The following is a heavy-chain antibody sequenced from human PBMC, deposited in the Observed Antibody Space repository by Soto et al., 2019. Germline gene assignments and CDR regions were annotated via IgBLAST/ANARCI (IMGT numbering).Heavy chain of an antibody. CDR2: INHSGST. D-gene: IGHD6-13*01. V-gene: IGHV4-34*01. CDR1: GGSFSGYY. Sequence: SETLSLTCAVYGGSFSGYYWSWIRQPPGKGLEWIGEINHSGSTNYNPSLKSRVTISVDTSKNQFSLKLSSVTAADTAVYYCARGLGVAAAGTFHYYYYMDVWGKGTTVTVSS. CDR3: ARGLGVAAAGTFHYYYYMDV. J-gene: IGHJ6*03.